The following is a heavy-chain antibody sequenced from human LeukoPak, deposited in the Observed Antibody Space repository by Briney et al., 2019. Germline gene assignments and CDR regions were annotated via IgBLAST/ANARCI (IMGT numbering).Heavy chain of an antibody. CDR1: GFSFSSYA. Sequence: GGSLRLSCAASGFSFSSYAMSWVRQAPGKGLEWVSAISGSGGSTYYADSVKGRLTISRDNSKNTLYLQMNSLRAEDTAVYYCAKSPSPYYYDSSGRPLDYWGQGTLVTVSS. CDR2: ISGSGGST. J-gene: IGHJ4*02. D-gene: IGHD3-22*01. CDR3: AKSPSPYYYDSSGRPLDY. V-gene: IGHV3-23*01.